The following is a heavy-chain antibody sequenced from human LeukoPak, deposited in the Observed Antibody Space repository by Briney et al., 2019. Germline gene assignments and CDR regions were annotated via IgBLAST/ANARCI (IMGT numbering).Heavy chain of an antibody. Sequence: PGGSLRLSCAASGFTFSSYAMNWVRQAPGKGLEWVSAISGSGGTTYYADSVKGRFTISRDNSKNTLYLQMNSLRAEDTAVYYCAKFMVRGVITGYYYGMDVWGQGTTVTVSS. V-gene: IGHV3-23*01. D-gene: IGHD3-10*01. CDR3: AKFMVRGVITGYYYGMDV. CDR1: GFTFSSYA. J-gene: IGHJ6*02. CDR2: ISGSGGTT.